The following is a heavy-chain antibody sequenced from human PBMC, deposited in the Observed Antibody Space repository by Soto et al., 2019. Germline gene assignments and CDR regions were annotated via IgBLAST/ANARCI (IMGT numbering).Heavy chain of an antibody. J-gene: IGHJ6*02. CDR3: ARSVRSGSFPYYYYAMDV. Sequence: EVQLVESGGGLVQPGGSLRLSCAASGFTSSNYWMHWVRQAPGKGLVWVSRIKSDGSSTSYADSVKGRFTNSRDNAKNTLDLQMHGLRAEDMAVYYCARSVRSGSFPYYYYAMDVWGQGTTVTVSS. D-gene: IGHD3-10*01. V-gene: IGHV3-74*01. CDR2: IKSDGSST. CDR1: GFTSSNYW.